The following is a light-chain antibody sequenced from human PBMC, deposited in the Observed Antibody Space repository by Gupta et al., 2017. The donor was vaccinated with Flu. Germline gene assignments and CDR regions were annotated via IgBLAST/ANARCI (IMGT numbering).Light chain of an antibody. J-gene: IGKJ2*01. V-gene: IGKV3-11*01. Sequence: PASLSVTPGEKVNLSCKASQSISDDITWYQQKPGQAPSIRSEEATNRATGIPASVSGSGSGTDCTLTIRSIETEDVADYDGQKRGNLPSAFGPGTKVEIK. CDR1: QSISDD. CDR3: QKRGNLPSA. CDR2: EAT.